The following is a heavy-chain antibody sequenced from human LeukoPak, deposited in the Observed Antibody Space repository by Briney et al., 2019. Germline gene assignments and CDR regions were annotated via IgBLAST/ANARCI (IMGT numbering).Heavy chain of an antibody. D-gene: IGHD5-24*01. Sequence: GGSLRLSCAASGFTFDDYGMSWVRQAPGKGLEWVSGINWNGGSTGYADSVKGRFTISRDNAKNSLYLQMKSLRAEDTALYYCAKVQEMDTILPPFHYWGQGTLVTVSS. CDR2: INWNGGST. CDR1: GFTFDDYG. V-gene: IGHV3-20*04. CDR3: AKVQEMDTILPPFHY. J-gene: IGHJ4*02.